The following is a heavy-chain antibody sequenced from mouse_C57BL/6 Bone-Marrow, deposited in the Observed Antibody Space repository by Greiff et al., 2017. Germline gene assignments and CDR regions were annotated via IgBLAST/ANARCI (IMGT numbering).Heavy chain of an antibody. CDR3: TLGKKIYYDYWFVY. D-gene: IGHD2-4*01. J-gene: IGHJ3*01. Sequence: EVQLQQSGAELVRPGASVKLSCTASGFNIKDYYMHWVKQRPEQGLEWIGRIDPEDGDTDYAPKFQGKATMTADTSSNTAYLQLSRLTSEDTAVHHRTLGKKIYYDYWFVYWGQGTLVTVSA. CDR2: IDPEDGDT. CDR1: GFNIKDYY. V-gene: IGHV14-1*01.